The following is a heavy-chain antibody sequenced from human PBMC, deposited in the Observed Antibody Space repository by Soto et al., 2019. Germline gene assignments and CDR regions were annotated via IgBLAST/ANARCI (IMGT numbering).Heavy chain of an antibody. V-gene: IGHV3-11*06. J-gene: IGHJ4*02. Sequence: GGSLRLSCAASGFTFSDHYMSWIRQAPGKGLEWIGYSSNSGSFTRYADSVKGRFSISRDNAKNSLYLQINSLRGDDTAIYYRVRSGDNYNLLDYWGQGTPVTVSS. CDR2: SSNSGSFT. CDR1: GFTFSDHY. D-gene: IGHD1-1*01. CDR3: VRSGDNYNLLDY.